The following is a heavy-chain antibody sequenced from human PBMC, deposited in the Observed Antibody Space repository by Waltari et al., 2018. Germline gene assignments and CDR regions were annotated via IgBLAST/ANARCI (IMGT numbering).Heavy chain of an antibody. CDR3: ARRRPLYAGGLYFDY. CDR1: GGSFSGYY. CDR2: INHSGST. J-gene: IGHJ4*02. Sequence: QVQLQQWGAGLLKPSETLSLTCAVYGGSFSGYYWSWIRQPPGKGLEWIGEINHSGSTNYNPSLKSRVTISVDTSKNQFSLKLSSVTAADTAVYYCARRRPLYAGGLYFDYWGQGTLDTVSS. D-gene: IGHD2-15*01. V-gene: IGHV4-34*01.